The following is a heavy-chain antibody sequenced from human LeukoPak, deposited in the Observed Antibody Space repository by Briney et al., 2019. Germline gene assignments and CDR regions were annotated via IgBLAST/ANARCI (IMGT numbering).Heavy chain of an antibody. CDR2: SGGSGGRT. CDR1: GFTFSRHA. D-gene: IGHD3-22*01. Sequence: GGSLRLSCAASGFTFSRHAMSWVRQAPGKGLEWVASSGGSGGRTHYADSVKGRFTISRDNSQNTVYLHMNSLRADDTAVYYCAQEHFDTSGYYSRFDNWGQGILVTVSS. J-gene: IGHJ4*02. CDR3: AQEHFDTSGYYSRFDN. V-gene: IGHV3-23*01.